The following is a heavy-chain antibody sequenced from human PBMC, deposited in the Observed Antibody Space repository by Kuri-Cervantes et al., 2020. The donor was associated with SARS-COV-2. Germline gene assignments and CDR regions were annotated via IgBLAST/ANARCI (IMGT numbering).Heavy chain of an antibody. CDR1: GYTFTSYA. Sequence: ASVKVSCKASGYTFTSYAMHWVRQAPGQRLEWMGWISAYNGNTNYAQKLQGRVTMTTDTSTSTAYMELRSLRSDDTAVYYCARARLTKYYYDSSGYWGYWGQGTLVTVSS. CDR3: ARARLTKYYYDSSGYWGY. J-gene: IGHJ4*02. CDR2: ISAYNGNT. D-gene: IGHD3-22*01. V-gene: IGHV1-18*01.